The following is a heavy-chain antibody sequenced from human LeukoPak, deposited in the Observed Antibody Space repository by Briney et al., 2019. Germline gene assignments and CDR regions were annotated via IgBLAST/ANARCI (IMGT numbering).Heavy chain of an antibody. CDR2: IKHDGSEQ. CDR1: GFTFTSYW. D-gene: IGHD6-13*01. V-gene: IGHV3-7*01. Sequence: GGSLRLSCAASGFTFTSYWMSWMRQAPGKGLRWVANIKHDGSEQYYVDSVKGRFTISRDNAKNSLYLQMNSLGVEDTAVYYCKSGGAAPGRFDYWGQGVLVTVSS. J-gene: IGHJ4*02. CDR3: KSGGAAPGRFDY.